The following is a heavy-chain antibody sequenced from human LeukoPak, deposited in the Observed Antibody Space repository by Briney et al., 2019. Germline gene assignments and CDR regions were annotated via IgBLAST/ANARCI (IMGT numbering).Heavy chain of an antibody. CDR3: ARATNFYYYYGMDV. Sequence: ASVKVSCKTSGYTFTSYYIHWVRQAPGQGLEWMGIINPSSGATNYAQKFQGRVTMTRDTSTSTVYMELSSQRSEDTAVYYCARATNFYYYYGMDVWGQGTTVTVSS. V-gene: IGHV1-46*01. J-gene: IGHJ6*02. D-gene: IGHD1-26*01. CDR1: GYTFTSYY. CDR2: INPSSGAT.